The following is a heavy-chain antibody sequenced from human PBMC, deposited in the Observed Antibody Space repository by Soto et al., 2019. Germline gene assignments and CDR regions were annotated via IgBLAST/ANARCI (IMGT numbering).Heavy chain of an antibody. V-gene: IGHV4-39*01. D-gene: IGHD6-19*01. CDR2: IYYSGST. CDR1: GGSISSSSYY. CDR3: ARHIGGWRHPGSYFDY. Sequence: PSETLSLTCTVSGGSISSSSYYWGWIRQPPGKGLEWIGSIYYSGSTYYNPSLKSRVTISVDTSKNQFSLKLSSVTAADTAVYYCARHIGGWRHPGSYFDYWGQRTLVTVSS. J-gene: IGHJ4*02.